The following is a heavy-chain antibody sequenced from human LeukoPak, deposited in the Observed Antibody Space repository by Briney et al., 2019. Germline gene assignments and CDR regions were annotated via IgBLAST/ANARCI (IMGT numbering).Heavy chain of an antibody. CDR3: ARDPSVYDSSGLRAFDI. Sequence: PGGSLRLSCAASGFTFGDYGMSWVRQAPGKGLEWVSGINWNGGSTGYADSVKGRFTISRDNAKNSLYLQMNSLRVEDTALYYCARDPSVYDSSGLRAFDIWGQGTMVAVSS. CDR2: INWNGGST. V-gene: IGHV3-20*04. CDR1: GFTFGDYG. J-gene: IGHJ3*02. D-gene: IGHD3-22*01.